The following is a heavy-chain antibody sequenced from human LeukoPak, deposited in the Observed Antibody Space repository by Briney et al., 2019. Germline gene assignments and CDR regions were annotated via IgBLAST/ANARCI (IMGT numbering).Heavy chain of an antibody. Sequence: PSETLSLTCTVSGGSISSHYWSWIRQPPGKGLEWTGYIYYSGSTNYNPSLKSRVTISVDTSKNQFSLKLSSVTAADTAVYYCARAWCSSTSCYRGVFDYWGQGTLVTVSS. D-gene: IGHD2-2*01. CDR1: GGSISSHY. CDR2: IYYSGST. V-gene: IGHV4-59*11. J-gene: IGHJ4*02. CDR3: ARAWCSSTSCYRGVFDY.